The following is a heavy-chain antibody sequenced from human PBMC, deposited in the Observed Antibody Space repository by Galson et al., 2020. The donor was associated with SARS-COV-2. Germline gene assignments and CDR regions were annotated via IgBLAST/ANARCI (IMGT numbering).Heavy chain of an antibody. Sequence: GGSLRLSCAASGFTFSSYGIHWVRQAPGKGLEWVAVIWYDGSHKYYADSVKGRFTISRDDSKNTMYLQMNSLRAEDTAVYYCARDLYDSGKYVDYWGQGTLVTVSS. CDR3: ARDLYDSGKYVDY. V-gene: IGHV3-33*01. CDR1: GFTFSSYG. J-gene: IGHJ4*02. CDR2: IWYDGSHK. D-gene: IGHD3-10*01.